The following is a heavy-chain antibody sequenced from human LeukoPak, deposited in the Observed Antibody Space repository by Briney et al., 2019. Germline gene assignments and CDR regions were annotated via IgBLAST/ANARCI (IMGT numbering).Heavy chain of an antibody. Sequence: PGGSLRLSCAASGFTFTTYSMNWVRQAPGKGPEWVSSISSTSSYVYYADSVRGRFTISRDNAKNSLYLQMDGLRAEDTAVYYCARPDYDFWSGSPGGNYMDVWGKGTTVTVSS. CDR3: ARPDYDFWSGSPGGNYMDV. V-gene: IGHV3-21*01. J-gene: IGHJ6*03. CDR2: ISSTSSYV. D-gene: IGHD3-3*01. CDR1: GFTFTTYS.